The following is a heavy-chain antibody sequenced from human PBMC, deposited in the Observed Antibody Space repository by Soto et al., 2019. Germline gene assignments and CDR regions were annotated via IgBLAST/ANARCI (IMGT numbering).Heavy chain of an antibody. CDR3: ARVAAAGTWTFDY. CDR1: GDSVSSGSYY. J-gene: IGHJ4*02. CDR2: IHDSGST. D-gene: IGHD6-13*01. Sequence: QVQLQESGPGLVKPSETLSLTCTVSGDSVSSGSYYWSWIRQPPGEALEWIGYIHDSGSTNYNPSLKSRVTISGDTSKNQFSLKLSSVTAADTAVYYCARVAAAGTWTFDYWGEGTLVTVSS. V-gene: IGHV4-61*01.